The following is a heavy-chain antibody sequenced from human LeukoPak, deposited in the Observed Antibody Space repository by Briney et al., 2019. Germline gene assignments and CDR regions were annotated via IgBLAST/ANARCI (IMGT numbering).Heavy chain of an antibody. CDR3: ARLNGDPAYYYYYYGMDV. CDR1: GFTFSSYS. J-gene: IGHJ6*02. CDR2: ISSSSSYI. Sequence: GGSLRLSCAASGFTFSSYSMNWVRQAPGKGLEWVSSISSSSSYIYYADSVKGRFTISRDNAKNTLYLQMNSLRAEDTAVYYCARLNGDPAYYYYYYGMDVWGQGTTVTVSS. D-gene: IGHD4-17*01. V-gene: IGHV3-21*01.